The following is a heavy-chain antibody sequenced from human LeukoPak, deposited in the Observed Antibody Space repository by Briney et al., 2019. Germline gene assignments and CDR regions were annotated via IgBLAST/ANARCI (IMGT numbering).Heavy chain of an antibody. CDR2: ISGSGGST. CDR1: GFTFSSYA. V-gene: IGHV3-23*01. D-gene: IGHD4-17*01. J-gene: IGHJ5*02. CDR3: AKDSFATVTNWFDP. Sequence: GGSLRLSCAASGFTFSSYAMSWLRQAPGKELEWVSAISGSGGSTYYADSVKGRFTIYRDNSKNTLYLQMNSLRAEDTAVYYCAKDSFATVTNWFDPWGQGTLVTVSS.